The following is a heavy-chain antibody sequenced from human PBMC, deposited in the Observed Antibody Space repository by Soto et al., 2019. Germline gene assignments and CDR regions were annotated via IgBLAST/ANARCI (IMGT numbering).Heavy chain of an antibody. CDR3: ARHSLALRKNNWFDP. J-gene: IGHJ5*02. D-gene: IGHD3-3*02. Sequence: SETLSLTCTVSGDSIISSDFYWCCVRQPPGKGLEWIGSIFYLGSSYYNPSLKSRVTMSVDTSKNQFSLRLRSVTAADTALYFCARHSLALRKNNWFDPWGQGIMVTVS. CDR1: GDSIISSDFY. V-gene: IGHV4-39*01. CDR2: IFYLGSS.